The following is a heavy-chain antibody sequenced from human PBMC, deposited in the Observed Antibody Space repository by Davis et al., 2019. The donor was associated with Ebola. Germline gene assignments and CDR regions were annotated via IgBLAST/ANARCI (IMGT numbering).Heavy chain of an antibody. CDR2: MNPNSGNT. CDR1: GYTFTSYD. J-gene: IGHJ6*02. CDR3: ARDLGWNYGYYYYGMDV. Sequence: AASVKVSCKASGYTFTSYDINWVRQATGQGLEWMGWMNPNSGNTGYAQKFQGRVTMTRNTSISTAYMELSSLRSEDTAVYYCARDLGWNYGYYYYGMDVWGQGTTVTVSS. V-gene: IGHV1-8*01. D-gene: IGHD1-7*01.